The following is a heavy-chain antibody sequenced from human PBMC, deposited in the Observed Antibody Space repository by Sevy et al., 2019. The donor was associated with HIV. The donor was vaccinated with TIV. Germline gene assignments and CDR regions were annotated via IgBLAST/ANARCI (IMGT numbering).Heavy chain of an antibody. V-gene: IGHV3-74*01. CDR1: GFTFSSYW. D-gene: IGHD2-2*01. CDR3: ARATYCSSTSCYYAFDI. CDR2: INSDGSST. Sequence: GGSLRLSCAASGFTFSSYWMHWVRQAPGKGLVWVSRINSDGSSTSYADSLKGRFTISRDNAKNTLYLQMNSLRAEDTAVYYCARATYCSSTSCYYAFDIWGQGTMVTVSS. J-gene: IGHJ3*02.